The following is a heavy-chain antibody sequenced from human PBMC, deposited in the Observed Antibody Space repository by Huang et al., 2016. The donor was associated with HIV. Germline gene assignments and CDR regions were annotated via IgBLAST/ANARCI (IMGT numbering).Heavy chain of an antibody. Sequence: EVQLVEFGGGLVKPGGSLRLSCVASGFTFSSYSMNWLRQDAGKGLELVATIRSSRSYIYYADSVKGRFTVARDNAKNSLYLQMNSLRAEDTAVYYCARDQTSTMVRGVPRYWGQGTLVSVSS. CDR1: GFTFSSYS. J-gene: IGHJ4*02. V-gene: IGHV3-21*01. CDR3: ARDQTSTMVRGVPRY. CDR2: IRSSRSYI. D-gene: IGHD3-10*01.